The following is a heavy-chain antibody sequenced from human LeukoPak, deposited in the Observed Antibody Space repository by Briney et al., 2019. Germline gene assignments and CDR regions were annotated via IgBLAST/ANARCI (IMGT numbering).Heavy chain of an antibody. J-gene: IGHJ4*02. CDR2: IYHSGST. D-gene: IGHD5-12*01. V-gene: IGHV4-38-2*02. CDR3: ARDLRGYSGYEGGDY. Sequence: SETLSLTCTVSGYSISSGYYWGWIRQPPGKGLEWIGSIYHSGSTYYNPSLKSRVTISVDTSKNQFSLKLSSVTAADTAVYYCARDLRGYSGYEGGDYWGQGTLVTVSS. CDR1: GYSISSGYY.